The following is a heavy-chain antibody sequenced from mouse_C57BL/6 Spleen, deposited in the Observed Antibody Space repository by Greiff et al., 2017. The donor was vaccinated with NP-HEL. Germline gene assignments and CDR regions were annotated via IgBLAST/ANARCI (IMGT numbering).Heavy chain of an antibody. CDR2: ISDGGSYT. J-gene: IGHJ2*01. V-gene: IGHV5-4*01. CDR3: AREEDYDEDYFDY. CDR1: GFTFSSYA. D-gene: IGHD2-4*01. Sequence: EVKLVESGGGLVKPGGSLKLSCAASGFTFSSYAMSWVRQTPEKRLEWVATISDGGSYTYYPDNVKGRFTISRDNAKNNLYLQMSHLKSEDTAMYYCAREEDYDEDYFDYWGQGTTLTVSS.